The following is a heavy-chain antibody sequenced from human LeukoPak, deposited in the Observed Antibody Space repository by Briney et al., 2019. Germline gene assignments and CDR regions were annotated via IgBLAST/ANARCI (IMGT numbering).Heavy chain of an antibody. Sequence: ASVKVSCKASGYTFTSYGISWVRQAPGQGLEWMGWISAYNGNTNYAQKLQGRVTMTTDTSTSTAYMEPRSLRSDDTAVYYCAFSGSSIYYYYGMDVWGQGTTVTVSS. CDR3: AFSGSSIYYYYGMDV. D-gene: IGHD1-26*01. J-gene: IGHJ6*02. CDR2: ISAYNGNT. CDR1: GYTFTSYG. V-gene: IGHV1-18*01.